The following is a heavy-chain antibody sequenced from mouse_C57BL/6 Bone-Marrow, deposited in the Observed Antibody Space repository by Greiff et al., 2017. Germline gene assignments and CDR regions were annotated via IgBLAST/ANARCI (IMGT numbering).Heavy chain of an antibody. J-gene: IGHJ4*01. CDR1: GFTFSDYG. Sequence: DVKLQESGGGLVQPGGSLKLSCAASGFTFSDYGMAWVRQAPRKGPAWVAFISNLAYSLYYADTVTGRFTLSSGNAKNTLYLEMSSLRSEDTAMYYCARRGAYYSNYDYAMDYWGQGTSVTVSS. V-gene: IGHV5-15*01. CDR3: ARRGAYYSNYDYAMDY. CDR2: ISNLAYSL. D-gene: IGHD2-5*01.